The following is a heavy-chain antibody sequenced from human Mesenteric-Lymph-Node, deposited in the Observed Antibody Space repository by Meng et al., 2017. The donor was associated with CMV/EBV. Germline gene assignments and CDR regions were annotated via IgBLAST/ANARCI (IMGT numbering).Heavy chain of an antibody. CDR2: ISSSGSTR. V-gene: IGHV3-11*01. CDR1: GFTFSSYD. D-gene: IGHD5-24*01. CDR3: GSLRTRE. Sequence: GESLKISCAASGFTFSSYDMHWVRQAPGKGLEWVSYISSSGSTRYYADSVKGRFTISRDNAKNSLYLQMNSLRAEDTAIYYCGSLRTREGGQGTLVTVSS. J-gene: IGHJ4*02.